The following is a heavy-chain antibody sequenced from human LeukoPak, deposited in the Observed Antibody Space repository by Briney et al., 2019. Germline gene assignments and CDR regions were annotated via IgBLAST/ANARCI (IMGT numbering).Heavy chain of an antibody. V-gene: IGHV4-34*09. D-gene: IGHD3-16*01. CDR3: AREAWGGFDY. Sequence: SETLSLACAVYGGSFSGYYWSWIRQPPGKGLEWIGEINHSGSTNYNPSLKSRVTISVDTSKNQFSLKLSSVTAADTAVYYCAREAWGGFDYWGQGTLVTVSS. J-gene: IGHJ4*02. CDR2: INHSGST. CDR1: GGSFSGYY.